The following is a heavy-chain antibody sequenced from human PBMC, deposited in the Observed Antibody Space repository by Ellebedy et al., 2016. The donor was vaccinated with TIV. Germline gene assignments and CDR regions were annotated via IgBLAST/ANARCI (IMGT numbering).Heavy chain of an antibody. Sequence: AASVKVSCKTSGYTFTRYAIHWVRQAPGQRLAWMGWVNAGNNKTQYSEKFQGRVTMTGDTPASTAYMELSSLTSEDTAMYYCARGSAEGRAFDYWGQGTLVTVSS. CDR2: VNAGNNKT. CDR1: GYTFTRYA. D-gene: IGHD3-10*01. CDR3: ARGSAEGRAFDY. J-gene: IGHJ4*02. V-gene: IGHV1-3*01.